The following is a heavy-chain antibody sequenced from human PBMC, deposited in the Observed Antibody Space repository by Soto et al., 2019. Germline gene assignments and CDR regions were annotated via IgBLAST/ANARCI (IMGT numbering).Heavy chain of an antibody. V-gene: IGHV4-30-4*01. CDR1: GGTITRGDQF. CDR2: IYYSGST. J-gene: IGHJ6*02. D-gene: IGHD5-18*01. CDR3: GRGQTAIDV. Sequence: SETLSRTCSVSGGTITRGDQFWSWVRQSPGKGLEWLGYIYYSGSTYYNPSLKGRVMMTIDTSKHQFSLNLSSVTAADTAVFYCGRGQTAIDVWGQGTTVTVSS.